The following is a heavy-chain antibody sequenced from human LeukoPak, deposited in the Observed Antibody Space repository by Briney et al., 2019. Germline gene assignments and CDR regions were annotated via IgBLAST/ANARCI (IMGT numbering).Heavy chain of an antibody. CDR3: ARGGHCSGGLCYSLNAFDI. CDR2: FFSGDCDT. CDR1: VLTFSNHE. Sequence: GGSLRLFCVASVLTFSNHEMNWLPHAPGRGLEWLLYFFSGDCDTYYADSVKGRFNISRDNAKYSLYLRMNSLRAEDTAVYYCARGGHCSGGLCYSLNAFDIWGQGTVVTVSS. D-gene: IGHD2-15*01. J-gene: IGHJ3*02. V-gene: IGHV3-48*03.